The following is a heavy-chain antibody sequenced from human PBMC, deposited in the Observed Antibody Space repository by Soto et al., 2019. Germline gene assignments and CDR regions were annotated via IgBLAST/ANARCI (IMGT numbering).Heavy chain of an antibody. CDR3: ARDGRAKSGWYMTATHRATGAFDI. V-gene: IGHV4-39*07. D-gene: IGHD6-19*01. J-gene: IGHJ3*02. CDR2: IYYSGST. CDR1: GGSISYEYYH. Sequence: SETLSLTCTVSGGSISYEYYHWTWIRQSPGKGLEWIGSIYYSGSTYYNPSLKSRVTISVDTSKNQFSLKLSSVTAADTAVYYCARDGRAKSGWYMTATHRATGAFDIWGQGTMVTVS.